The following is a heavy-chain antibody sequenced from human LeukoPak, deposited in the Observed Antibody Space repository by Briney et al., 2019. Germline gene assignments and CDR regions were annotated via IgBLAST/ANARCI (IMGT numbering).Heavy chain of an antibody. J-gene: IGHJ5*02. CDR2: IYYTGST. Sequence: SETLSLTCTVSGGSISNYYWSWIRQPPGKGLEWIGYIYYTGSTYYNPSLKSRVTISLDTSKNQFSLKLMSVTAADTAVYYCARDSGTTGEVKFDPWGQGTLVTVSS. CDR1: GGSISNYY. D-gene: IGHD3-10*01. V-gene: IGHV4-59*12. CDR3: ARDSGTTGEVKFDP.